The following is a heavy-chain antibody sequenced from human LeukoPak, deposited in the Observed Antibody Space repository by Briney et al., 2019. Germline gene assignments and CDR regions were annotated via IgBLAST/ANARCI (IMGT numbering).Heavy chain of an antibody. CDR1: GGSFSGYF. V-gene: IGHV4-34*01. CDR2: IHHGGSP. Sequence: SEALSLTCVVYGGSFSGYFWSWIRQPPGKGLEWIGEIHHGGSPSYNPSLKSRVIISLDTSKNQLSLKLSSVTATDTAVYYCTRNGDCNLDYWSQGALVTVSS. D-gene: IGHD2-21*02. J-gene: IGHJ4*02. CDR3: TRNGDCNLDY.